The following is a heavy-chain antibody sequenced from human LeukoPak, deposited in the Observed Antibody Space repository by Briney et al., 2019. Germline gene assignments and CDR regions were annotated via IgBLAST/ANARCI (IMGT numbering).Heavy chain of an antibody. CDR1: DFDFSSHA. CDR2: IGISGAKT. V-gene: IGHV3-23*01. D-gene: IGHD4-17*01. CDR3: ANEIRPNDY. J-gene: IGHJ4*02. Sequence: GGSLRLSCAASDFDFSSHAMTWVRQAPGKGLEWVSAIGISGAKTYYGDSVKGRFLISRDNSKNTLYLQMNSLRVEDTAVYFCANEIRPNDYWGQGTLVTVAS.